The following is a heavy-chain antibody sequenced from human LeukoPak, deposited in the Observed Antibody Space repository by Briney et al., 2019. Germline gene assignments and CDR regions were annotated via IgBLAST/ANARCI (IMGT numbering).Heavy chain of an antibody. Sequence: ASVKVSCKASGYTFTSYDINWVRQATGQGLEWMGWINPNSDNTGYAQKFQGSVTIARNSSINTAYLEPRSQRSEDTAVYYCARTKQFGSGSYSFEFWGQGPLVTVSS. CDR3: ARTKQFGSGSYSFEF. J-gene: IGHJ4*02. V-gene: IGHV1-8*03. CDR1: GYTFTSYD. CDR2: INPNSDNT. D-gene: IGHD3-10*01.